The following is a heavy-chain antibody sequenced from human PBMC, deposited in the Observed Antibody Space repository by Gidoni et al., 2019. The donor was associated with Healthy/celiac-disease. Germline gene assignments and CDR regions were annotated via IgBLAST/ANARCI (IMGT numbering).Heavy chain of an antibody. CDR3: ARIRSYDSSGYYYYYYYGMDV. CDR1: GGSFSGYY. D-gene: IGHD3-22*01. Sequence: QVQLQQWGAGLLKPSETLSLTCAVYGGSFSGYYWSWIRQPPGKGLEWIGEINHSGSTNYNPSLKSRVTISVDTSKNQFSLKLSSVTAADTAVYYCARIRSYDSSGYYYYYYYGMDVWGQGTTVTVSS. J-gene: IGHJ6*02. V-gene: IGHV4-34*01. CDR2: INHSGST.